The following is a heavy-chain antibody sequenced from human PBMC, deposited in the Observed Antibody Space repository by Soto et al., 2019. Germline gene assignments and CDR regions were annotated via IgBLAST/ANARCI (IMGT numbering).Heavy chain of an antibody. Sequence: QITLKESGPTLVKPTQTLTLTCTFSGFSLSTSGEGVGWIRQPPGKALEWLALIYWNDDERYSPSLKSRLSITKDPSKNQVVLTMTNMDPVDTATYYCARRRDSSSPDYWGQGTLVTVSS. CDR1: GFSLSTSGEG. V-gene: IGHV2-5*01. J-gene: IGHJ4*02. CDR2: IYWNDDE. CDR3: ARRRDSSSPDY. D-gene: IGHD6-6*01.